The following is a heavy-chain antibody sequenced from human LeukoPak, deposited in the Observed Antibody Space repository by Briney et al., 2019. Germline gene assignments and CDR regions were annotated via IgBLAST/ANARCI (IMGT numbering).Heavy chain of an antibody. D-gene: IGHD1-26*01. CDR3: ARSNRADFDY. J-gene: IGHJ4*02. CDR2: IEQDVREK. V-gene: IGHV3-7*01. Sequence: GGSLRLSCAASGFTFSSYWMSWVREAPGKGLEGVGNIEQDVREKYYVDSVKGRFTICRDSAKNSLSLQRHGMSAEERAVYYCARSNRADFDYWGQGTLVTVSS. CDR1: GFTFSSYW.